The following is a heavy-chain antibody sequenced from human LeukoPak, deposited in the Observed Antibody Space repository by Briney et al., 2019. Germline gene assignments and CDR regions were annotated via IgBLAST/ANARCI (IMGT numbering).Heavy chain of an antibody. J-gene: IGHJ4*02. CDR3: ARGPVDFDY. CDR1: GGSFSGYY. CDR2: INHSGST. V-gene: IGHV4-34*01. Sequence: KASETLSLTCAVYGGSFSGYYWSWIRQPPGKGLEWIGEINHSGSTNYNPSLKSRVTISVDTSKNQFSLKLSSVTAADTAVYYCARGPVDFDYWGQGTLVTVSS.